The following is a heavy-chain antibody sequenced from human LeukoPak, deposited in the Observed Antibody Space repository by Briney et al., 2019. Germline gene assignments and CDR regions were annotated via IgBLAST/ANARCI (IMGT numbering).Heavy chain of an antibody. V-gene: IGHV3-7*01. D-gene: IGHD3-22*01. Sequence: GGSLRLSCAASGFTFSSYWMSWVRQAPGKGLEWVANIKQDGSEKYYVDSVKGRFTISRDNAKNSLYLQMNSLRAEDTAVYYCARDQAYYYDSSGYYSDYYYYMDVWGKGTTVTVSS. CDR3: ARDQAYYYDSSGYYSDYYYYMDV. CDR2: IKQDGSEK. CDR1: GFTFSSYW. J-gene: IGHJ6*03.